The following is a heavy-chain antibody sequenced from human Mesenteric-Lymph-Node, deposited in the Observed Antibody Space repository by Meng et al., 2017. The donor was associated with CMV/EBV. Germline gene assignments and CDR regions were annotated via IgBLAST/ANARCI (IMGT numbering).Heavy chain of an antibody. CDR2: IYPLDSDT. D-gene: IGHD6-13*01. Sequence: GESLKISCKGSGYSFSNYWIGWVRQMPGKGLEWMGIIYPLDSDTRYRPSFQGQVTISADKSINTAYLRWSSLKASDTAMYYCARLKKAGIAAAGTPGDYWGQGTLVTVSS. CDR3: ARLKKAGIAAAGTPGDY. CDR1: GYSFSNYW. J-gene: IGHJ4*02. V-gene: IGHV5-51*01.